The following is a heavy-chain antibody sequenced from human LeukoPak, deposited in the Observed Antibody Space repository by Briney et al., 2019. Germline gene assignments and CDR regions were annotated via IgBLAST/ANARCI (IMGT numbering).Heavy chain of an antibody. CDR3: AHGAGTGTGFIDY. CDR1: GVSLSTSGVG. V-gene: IGHV2-5*02. D-gene: IGHD3/OR15-3a*01. CDR2: IHWDDDN. Sequence: ESGPTLVNPTQPLTLTCTFSGVSLSTSGVGVHWIRQPPGKALKWLAVIHWDDDNRYSPSLKSRLTITKATSTNQVLLTMTNVEPADTATYYCAHGAGTGTGFIDYWGPGTLVTASS. J-gene: IGHJ4*02.